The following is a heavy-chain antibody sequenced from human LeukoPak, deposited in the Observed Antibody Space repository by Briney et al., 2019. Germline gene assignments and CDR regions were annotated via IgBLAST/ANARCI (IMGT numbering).Heavy chain of an antibody. V-gene: IGHV4-34*01. D-gene: IGHD1-26*01. CDR3: VLGRWEPTGSY. CDR1: GASFSGYY. CDR2: ITHNGKS. J-gene: IGHJ4*02. Sequence: KPSETLSLTCAVYGASFSGYYKTWIRQSPGEGPEWIGEITHNGKSNYNPSLKSRVTISVDTSRNQFSLRLTSVTAADAGVYYCVLGRWEPTGSYWGQGTLVAISS.